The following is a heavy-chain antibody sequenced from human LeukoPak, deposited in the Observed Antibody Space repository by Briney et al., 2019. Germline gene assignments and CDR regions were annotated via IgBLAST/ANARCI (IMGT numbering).Heavy chain of an antibody. CDR1: GYTFTSYA. Sequence: ASVKVSCKASGYTFTSYAMHWVRQAPGQRLEWMGWINASNGNTKYSQKFQGRVTITRDTSASTAYMELSSLRSEDTAVYYCARVEVGAATLGYYYGMDVWGQGTTVTVSS. CDR3: ARVEVGAATLGYYYGMDV. CDR2: INASNGNT. V-gene: IGHV1-3*01. D-gene: IGHD2-15*01. J-gene: IGHJ6*02.